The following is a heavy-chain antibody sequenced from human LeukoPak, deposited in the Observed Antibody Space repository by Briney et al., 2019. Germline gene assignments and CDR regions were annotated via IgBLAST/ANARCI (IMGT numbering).Heavy chain of an antibody. J-gene: IGHJ4*02. Sequence: GGSLRLSCAASGFTFSDYWMTWVRQVPGNGLKWVANVGRDGSEKNYVDSVEGRFTISRDNAKKSLDLEMNSLRVEDTALYYCAKVGTWELQRVFENWGQGTLVTVSS. CDR3: AKVGTWELQRVFEN. V-gene: IGHV3-7*01. CDR2: VGRDGSEK. CDR1: GFTFSDYW. D-gene: IGHD1-26*01.